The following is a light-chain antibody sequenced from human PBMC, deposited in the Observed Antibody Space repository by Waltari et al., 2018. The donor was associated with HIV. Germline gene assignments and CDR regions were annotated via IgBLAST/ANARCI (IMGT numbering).Light chain of an antibody. V-gene: IGLV2-14*01. CDR3: CSYTSTGTSFV. Sequence: QSALTQPASVSGPPGQSTTISCTGTSSDVGGHKFVSWFQQYPGRAPKLLIYEVSNRPSGASNRFSGSKSGNTASLTISGLQAEDEADYYCCSYTSTGTSFVFGTGTKVTVL. CDR2: EVS. J-gene: IGLJ1*01. CDR1: SSDVGGHKF.